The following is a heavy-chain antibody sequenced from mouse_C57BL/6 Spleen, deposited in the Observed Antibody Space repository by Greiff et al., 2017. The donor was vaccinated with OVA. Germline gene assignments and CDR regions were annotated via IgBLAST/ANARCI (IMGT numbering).Heavy chain of an antibody. CDR2: ISSGSSTI. V-gene: IGHV5-17*01. J-gene: IGHJ4*01. CDR1: GFTFSDYG. D-gene: IGHD1-1*01. Sequence: DVMLVESGGGLVKPGGSLKLSCAASGFTFSDYGMHWVRQAPEKGLEWVAYISSGSSTIYYADTVKGRFTISRDNAKNTLFLQMTSLRSEDTAMYYCAAYAAMDYWGQGTSVTVSS. CDR3: AAYAAMDY.